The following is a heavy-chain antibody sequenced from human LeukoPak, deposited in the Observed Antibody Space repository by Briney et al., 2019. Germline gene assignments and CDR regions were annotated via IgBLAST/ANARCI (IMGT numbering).Heavy chain of an antibody. CDR1: GGTFSRYA. V-gene: IGHV1-69*13. J-gene: IGHJ3*01. CDR3: AGRLGYCSSKRCPSP. D-gene: IGHD2-2*01. Sequence: GASVKVSCKASGGTFSRYAISWVRQAPGQGLEWMGGIIPIFGTANHAQKFQGRVTITADESTSTAYMELSSLRSEDTAVYYCAGRLGYCSSKRCPSPWGQGTMITVSS. CDR2: IIPIFGTA.